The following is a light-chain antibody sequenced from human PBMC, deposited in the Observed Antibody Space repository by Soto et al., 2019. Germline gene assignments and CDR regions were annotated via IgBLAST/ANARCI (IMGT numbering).Light chain of an antibody. CDR1: SSDVGAYNY. V-gene: IGLV2-8*01. J-gene: IGLJ2*01. Sequence: QSALTQPPSASGSPGQSVTISCTGTSSDVGAYNYVSWYQQHPGKAPKLMIYEVTKRPSGVSDRFSGSKFGSTASLTVSGLQAEDEADYFCSSYAGSNNLLFGGGTKVTVL. CDR2: EVT. CDR3: SSYAGSNNLL.